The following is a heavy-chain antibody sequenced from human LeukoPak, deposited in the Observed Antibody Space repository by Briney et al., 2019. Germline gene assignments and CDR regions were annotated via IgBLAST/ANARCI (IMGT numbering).Heavy chain of an antibody. CDR3: ARGLYSYGFYYYYYMDV. D-gene: IGHD5-18*01. CDR1: GGSISRYY. V-gene: IGHV4-59*01. Sequence: SETLSLTCTVSGGSISRYYWTWIRQPPGKGLEWIGYTYYSGTTNYNPSLESRVTISGDTSKNQFPLKLSSVTAADTAVYYCARGLYSYGFYYYYYMDVWGKGTTVTVSS. J-gene: IGHJ6*03. CDR2: TYYSGTT.